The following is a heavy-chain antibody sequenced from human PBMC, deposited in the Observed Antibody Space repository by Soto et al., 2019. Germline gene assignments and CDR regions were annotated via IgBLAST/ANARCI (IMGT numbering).Heavy chain of an antibody. CDR2: ITSYNGKT. CDR3: ARAGEGQWVGHFDY. Sequence: QVHLVQSGAEVTKPGASVKVSCKASGYNFIGYGLSWVRQAPGQRPEWLGWITSYNGKTKYAEKVQGRVTMTTDTSTSTAYMELRSLTSADAGIYYCARAGEGQWVGHFDYWGQGTLVTVSS. J-gene: IGHJ4*02. CDR1: GYNFIGYG. D-gene: IGHD6-19*01. V-gene: IGHV1-18*01.